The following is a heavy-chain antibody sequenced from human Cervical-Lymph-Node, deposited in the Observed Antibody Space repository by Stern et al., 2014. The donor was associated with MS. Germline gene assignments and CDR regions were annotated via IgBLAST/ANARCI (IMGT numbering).Heavy chain of an antibody. CDR2: ISYDVSNK. V-gene: IGHV3-30*18. D-gene: IGHD6-19*01. J-gene: IGHJ4*02. CDR3: SKQGAIAVAGTGFDY. Sequence: VHLVESGGGVVQPGRSLRLSCAASGFTFSSYGMHWVRQAPGKGLEWVAGISYDVSNKYYADSVKGRFTISRDNSKNTLYLQMNSLRAEDPAVYYCSKQGAIAVAGTGFDYWGQGTLVTVSS. CDR1: GFTFSSYG.